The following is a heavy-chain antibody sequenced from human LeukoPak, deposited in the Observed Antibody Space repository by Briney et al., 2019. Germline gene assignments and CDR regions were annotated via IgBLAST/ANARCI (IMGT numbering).Heavy chain of an antibody. CDR2: INHSGST. D-gene: IGHD4-17*01. CDR1: GGSISSYY. V-gene: IGHV4-34*01. Sequence: SETLSLTCAVSGGSISSYYWSWIRQPPGKGLEWIGEINHSGSTNYNPSLKSRVTISVDTSKNQFSLKLSSVTAADTAVYYCARVYHGDWTDYWGQGTLVTVSS. CDR3: ARVYHGDWTDY. J-gene: IGHJ4*02.